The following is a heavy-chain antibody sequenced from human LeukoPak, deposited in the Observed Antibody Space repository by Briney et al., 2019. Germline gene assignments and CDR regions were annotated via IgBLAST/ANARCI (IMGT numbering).Heavy chain of an antibody. D-gene: IGHD3-22*01. Sequence: PSETLSLTCTISGGPISVSTYYWGWIRQPPGKGLEWIGNIYYTGSTYYNPSLMSRATIPVDTSKNQFSLKLRSVTAADTAVYYFASLASIYCYMGWFDPWGQGTLVTVSS. V-gene: IGHV4-39*01. CDR1: GGPISVSTYY. J-gene: IGHJ5*02. CDR3: ASLASIYCYMGWFDP. CDR2: IYYTGST.